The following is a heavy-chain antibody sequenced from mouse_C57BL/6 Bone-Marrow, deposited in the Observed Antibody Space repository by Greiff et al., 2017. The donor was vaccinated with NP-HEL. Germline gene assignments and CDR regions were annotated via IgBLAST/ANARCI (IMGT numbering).Heavy chain of an antibody. CDR3: ARPYYYGSSYGYFDV. D-gene: IGHD1-1*01. CDR1: GFSLSTSGMG. Sequence: QVQLKESGPGILQSSQTLSLTCSFSGFSLSTSGMGVSWIRQPSGKGLEWLAHIYWDDDKRYNPSLKSRLTISKDTSRNQVFLKITSVDTADTATYYCARPYYYGSSYGYFDVWGTGTTVTVSS. V-gene: IGHV8-12*01. J-gene: IGHJ1*03. CDR2: IYWDDDK.